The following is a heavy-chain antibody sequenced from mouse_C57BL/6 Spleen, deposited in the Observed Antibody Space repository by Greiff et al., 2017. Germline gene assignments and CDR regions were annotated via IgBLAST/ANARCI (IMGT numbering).Heavy chain of an antibody. CDR2: IYPGDGDT. D-gene: IGHD1-1*02. V-gene: IGHV1-80*01. Sequence: QVQLQQSGAELVKPGASVKISCKASGYAFSSYWMNWVKQRPGKGLEGIGQIYPGDGDTNYNGKFKGKGTLTADPSSSPASLQLSSLPSADSAVYFCARSGGTPFAYWGQGTLVTVPA. J-gene: IGHJ3*01. CDR3: ARSGGTPFAY. CDR1: GYAFSSYW.